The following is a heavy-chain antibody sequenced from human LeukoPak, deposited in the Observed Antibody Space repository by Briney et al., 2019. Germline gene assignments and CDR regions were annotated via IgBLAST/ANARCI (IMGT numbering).Heavy chain of an antibody. J-gene: IGHJ4*02. CDR3: ARDGSDNSSFPFDY. Sequence: ASVKVSCKASGYTFTGYYMHWVRQAPGQGLEWMGWINPNSGGTNYAQKFQGRVTMTRDTSISTACMELSSLRSDDTALYYCARDGSDNSSFPFDYWGQGTLVTVSS. CDR2: INPNSGGT. D-gene: IGHD3-22*01. V-gene: IGHV1-2*02. CDR1: GYTFTGYY.